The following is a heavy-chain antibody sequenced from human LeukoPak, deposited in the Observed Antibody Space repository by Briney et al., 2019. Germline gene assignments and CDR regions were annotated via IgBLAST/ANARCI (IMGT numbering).Heavy chain of an antibody. J-gene: IGHJ5*02. CDR2: ISAYNGNT. V-gene: IGHV1-18*01. CDR1: GYTFTSYG. CDR3: ARGKGGYCSGGSCYLIENWFDP. Sequence: ASVKVSCKASGYTFTSYGISWVRQAPGQGLEWMGWISAYNGNTNYAQKLQGRVSMPTDTSTSTAYMELRSLRSDDTAVYYCARGKGGYCSGGSCYLIENWFDPWGQGTLVTVSS. D-gene: IGHD2-15*01.